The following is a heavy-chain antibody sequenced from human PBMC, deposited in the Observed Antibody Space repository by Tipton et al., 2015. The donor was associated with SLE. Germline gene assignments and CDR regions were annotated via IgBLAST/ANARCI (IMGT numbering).Heavy chain of an antibody. CDR3: ARDRGGSYSDAFDI. V-gene: IGHV4-59*01. J-gene: IGHJ3*02. Sequence: LRLSCTVSGGSISSYYWSWIRQPPGKGLEWIGYIYYSGSTNYNPSLKSRVTISVDTSKNQFSLKLSSMTAADTAVYYCARDRGGSYSDAFDIWGQGTMVTVSS. D-gene: IGHD1-26*01. CDR2: IYYSGST. CDR1: GGSISSYY.